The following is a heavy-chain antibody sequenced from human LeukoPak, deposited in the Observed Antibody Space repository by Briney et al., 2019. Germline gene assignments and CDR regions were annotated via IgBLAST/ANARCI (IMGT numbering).Heavy chain of an antibody. J-gene: IGHJ4*02. CDR2: ISYDGSNK. D-gene: IGHD2-2*01. Sequence: PGGSLRLSCAASGFTFSSYGMHWVRQAPGKGLEWVAVISYDGSNKYYADSVKGRFTISRDNSKNTLYLQMNSLRAEDTAVYYCARDRYCSSTSCYDYWGQGTLVTVSS. CDR3: ARDRYCSSTSCYDY. CDR1: GFTFSSYG. V-gene: IGHV3-30*03.